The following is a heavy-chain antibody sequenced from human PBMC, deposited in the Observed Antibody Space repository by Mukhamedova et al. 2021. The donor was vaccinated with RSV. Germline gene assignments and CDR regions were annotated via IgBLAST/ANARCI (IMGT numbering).Heavy chain of an antibody. J-gene: IGHJ5*02. CDR2: ISPYNGDT. D-gene: IGHD3-16*01. Sequence: GLEWMGWISPYNGDTHYAQNFQGRVTMTSDTSTNTVYMELSSLRSDDTAVYYCARDSTDYYDDINYYPNYFDPWGQGTLVTVSS. CDR3: ARDSTDYYDDINYYPNYFDP. V-gene: IGHV1-2*02.